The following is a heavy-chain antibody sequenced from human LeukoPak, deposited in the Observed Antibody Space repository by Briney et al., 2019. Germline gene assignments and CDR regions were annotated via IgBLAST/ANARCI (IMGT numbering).Heavy chain of an antibody. Sequence: TSETLSLTCTVSGXSITSYYWSWIRQPAGKGLEWIGRVYTSGSTNYSPSLKSRVTMSVDTSKNQFSLKLSSVTAADTAMYYCAGHYYYDTTGSDYWGQGTLVTVSS. CDR1: GXSITSYY. CDR3: AGHYYYDTTGSDY. J-gene: IGHJ4*02. CDR2: VYTSGST. D-gene: IGHD3-22*01. V-gene: IGHV4-4*07.